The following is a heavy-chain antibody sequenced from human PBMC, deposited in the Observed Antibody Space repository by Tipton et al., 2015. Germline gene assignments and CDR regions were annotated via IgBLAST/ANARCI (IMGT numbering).Heavy chain of an antibody. J-gene: IGHJ2*01. D-gene: IGHD3-10*01. CDR1: GGSINSGRYY. CDR2: IYYSGST. Sequence: TLSLTCTVSGGSINSGRYYWTWIRQHPGRGLEWIGYIYYSGSTYYNPSLKSRLTISVDTSKNQFSLKLSSVTAADTAVYYCARDPDRGWYFDLWGRGTQVTVSS. CDR3: ARDPDRGWYFDL. V-gene: IGHV4-31*03.